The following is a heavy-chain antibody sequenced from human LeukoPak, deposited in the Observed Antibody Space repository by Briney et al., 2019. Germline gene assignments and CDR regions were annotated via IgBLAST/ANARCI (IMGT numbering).Heavy chain of an antibody. V-gene: IGHV1-69*05. CDR3: ASSPYYYDSSEEFWFDP. J-gene: IGHJ5*02. D-gene: IGHD3-22*01. Sequence: GASVEVSCKASGGTFSSYAISWVRQAPGQGLEWMGGIIPIFGTANYAQKFQGRVTITTDESTSTAYMELSSLRSEDTAVYYCASSPYYYDSSEEFWFDPWGQGTLVTVSS. CDR1: GGTFSSYA. CDR2: IIPIFGTA.